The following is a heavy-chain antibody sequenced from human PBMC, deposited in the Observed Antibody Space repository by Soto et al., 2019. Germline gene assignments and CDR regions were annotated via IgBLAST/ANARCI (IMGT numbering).Heavy chain of an antibody. V-gene: IGHV4-34*01. CDR1: GGSFSGYY. Sequence: PSETLSLACAVYGGSFSGYYWSWIRQPPGKGLEWIGEINHSGGTNYNPSLKSRVTISVDTSKNQFSLKLSSVTAADTAVYYCARVTGRYHYGMDVWGQGTTVTVSS. CDR3: ARVTGRYHYGMDV. CDR2: INHSGGT. J-gene: IGHJ6*02.